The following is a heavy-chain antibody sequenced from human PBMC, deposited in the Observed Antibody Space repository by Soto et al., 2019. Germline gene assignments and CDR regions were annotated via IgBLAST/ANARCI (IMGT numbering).Heavy chain of an antibody. CDR3: ARDNGYSNGHGMEV. CDR2: ILYDGGNK. V-gene: IGHV3-30-3*01. Sequence: VGSLRLSCASSVFTFSSYTIHCVRHPPGKGLEWVALILYDGGNKYYADSVKGGFTISRDNSKNTLYLQMNSLRAEDTAVYYCARDNGYSNGHGMEVWGQGTTV. CDR1: VFTFSSYT. D-gene: IGHD5-18*01. J-gene: IGHJ6*01.